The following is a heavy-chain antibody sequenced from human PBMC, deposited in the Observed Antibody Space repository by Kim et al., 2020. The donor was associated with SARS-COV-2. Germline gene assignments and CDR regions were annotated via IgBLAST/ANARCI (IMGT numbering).Heavy chain of an antibody. V-gene: IGHV4-59*13. CDR1: GGSISSYY. J-gene: IGHJ6*02. CDR2: IYYSGST. CDR3: ARAIFHSGYDYTYYYYGMDV. D-gene: IGHD5-12*01. Sequence: SETLSLTCTVSGGSISSYYWSWIRQPPGKGLEWIGYIYYSGSTNYNPSLKSRVTISVDTSKNQFSLKLSSVTAADTAVYYCARAIFHSGYDYTYYYYGMDVWGQGTTVTVSS.